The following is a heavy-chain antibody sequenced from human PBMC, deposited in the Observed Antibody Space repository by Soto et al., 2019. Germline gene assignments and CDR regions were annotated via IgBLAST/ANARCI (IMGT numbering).Heavy chain of an antibody. CDR3: ARDRITMVRGVTVNRFDP. Sequence: ASVKVSCKASGYTFTGYYMHWVRQAPGQGLEWMGWINPNSGGTNYAQKFQGWVTMTRDTSISTAYMELSRLRSDDTAVYYCARDRITMVRGVTVNRFDPWGQGTLVTVAS. CDR2: INPNSGGT. D-gene: IGHD3-10*01. V-gene: IGHV1-2*04. CDR1: GYTFTGYY. J-gene: IGHJ5*02.